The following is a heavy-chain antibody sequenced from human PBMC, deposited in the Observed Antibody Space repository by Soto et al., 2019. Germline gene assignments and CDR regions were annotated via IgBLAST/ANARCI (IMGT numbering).Heavy chain of an antibody. CDR2: ISWDGGST. CDR3: AKDVFHSSGWDNYYYYGMDV. J-gene: IGHJ6*02. CDR1: GFTFDDYT. D-gene: IGHD6-19*01. V-gene: IGHV3-43*01. Sequence: PGGSLRLSCAASGFTFDDYTMHWVRQAPGKGLEWVSLISWDGGSTYYADSVKGRFTISRDNSKNSLYLQMNSLRTEDTALYYCAKDVFHSSGWDNYYYYGMDVWGQGTTVTVSS.